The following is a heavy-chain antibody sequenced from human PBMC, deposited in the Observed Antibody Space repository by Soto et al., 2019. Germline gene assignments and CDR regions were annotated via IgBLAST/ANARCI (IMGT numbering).Heavy chain of an antibody. V-gene: IGHV1-46*01. CDR1: GGTFSSYA. CDR2: IIPSFGRT. CDR3: ARSRDLDSGYVDYGMDV. D-gene: IGHD5-12*01. J-gene: IGHJ6*02. Sequence: GASVKVSCKASGGTFSSYAISWVRQAPGQGLEWMGIIIPSFGRTNYAQKFQGRVTMTRDTSTSTVYMELSSLRSEDTAVYYCARSRDLDSGYVDYGMDVWGQGTTVTVSS.